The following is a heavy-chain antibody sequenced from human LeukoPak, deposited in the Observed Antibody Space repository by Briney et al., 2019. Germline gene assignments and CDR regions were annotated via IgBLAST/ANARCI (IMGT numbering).Heavy chain of an antibody. CDR2: INHRGST. J-gene: IGHJ4*02. CDR3: ARAQRGYSFVFDL. CDR1: GGSFTGYY. V-gene: IGHV4-34*01. D-gene: IGHD5-18*01. Sequence: PSETLSLTCAVYGGSFTGYYWSWIRQPPGKGLEWIGEINHRGSTNYNPSLKSRVTISVDTSKNQFSLKLNSVTAADTALYYCARAQRGYSFVFDLWGLGTLATVSS.